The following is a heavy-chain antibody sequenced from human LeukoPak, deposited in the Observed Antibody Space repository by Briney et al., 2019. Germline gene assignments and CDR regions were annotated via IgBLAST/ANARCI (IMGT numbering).Heavy chain of an antibody. V-gene: IGHV4-31*03. CDR1: GASFNTDDQY. D-gene: IGHD3-22*01. J-gene: IGHJ4*02. CDR3: SRGLDSRKLGY. CDR2: IHPSGML. Sequence: SETLSLTCTVSGASFNTDDQYWNWIRQRPGKGLEWIGSIHPSGMLYNNPSLESRVTMSRDTSKNQFSLNLNSVTAADTAVHFCSRGLDSRKLGYWGQGILVTVSS.